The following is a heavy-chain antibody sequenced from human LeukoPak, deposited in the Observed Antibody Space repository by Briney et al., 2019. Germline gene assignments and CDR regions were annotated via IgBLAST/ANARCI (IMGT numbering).Heavy chain of an antibody. CDR1: GGSISSYY. D-gene: IGHD6-13*01. J-gene: IGHJ5*02. CDR2: IYYSGST. CDR3: ARGSGERGIAAAAKQVGNWFDP. Sequence: SETLSLTCTVSGGSISSYYWSWIRQPPGKGLEWIGYIYYSGSTNYNPSLKSRVTISVDTSKNQFSLKLSSVTAADTAVYYCARGSGERGIAAAAKQVGNWFDPWGQGTLVTVSS. V-gene: IGHV4-59*01.